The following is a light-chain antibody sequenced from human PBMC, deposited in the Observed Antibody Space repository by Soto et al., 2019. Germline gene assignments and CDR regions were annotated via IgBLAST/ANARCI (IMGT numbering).Light chain of an antibody. CDR2: GAS. CDR3: QHYNKWPRR. Sequence: EIVMTQSPATLSVSPGERATLSCRASQSVTINLAWYQQKPGQAPRLLIFGASSRANGIPARFSGSGSGTECTLTISKLQTEDVAVYYCQHYNKWPRRVGQGTKVEIK. V-gene: IGKV3-15*01. J-gene: IGKJ1*01. CDR1: QSVTIN.